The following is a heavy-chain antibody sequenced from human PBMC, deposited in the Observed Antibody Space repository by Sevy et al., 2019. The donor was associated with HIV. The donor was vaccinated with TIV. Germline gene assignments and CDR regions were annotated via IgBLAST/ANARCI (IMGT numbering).Heavy chain of an antibody. D-gene: IGHD2-2*01. J-gene: IGHJ6*02. V-gene: IGHV3-30*18. CDR3: AKGPHRSTSNPGDYYYYNGMDV. CDR2: ISYDGSNK. CDR1: GFTFSSYG. Sequence: GGSLRLSCAASGFTFSSYGMHWVRQAPGNGLEWVAVISYDGSNKYYADSVKGRFTISRDNSKNTLYLQMNSLRAEDTAVYDCAKGPHRSTSNPGDYYYYNGMDVWGQGTAVTVSS.